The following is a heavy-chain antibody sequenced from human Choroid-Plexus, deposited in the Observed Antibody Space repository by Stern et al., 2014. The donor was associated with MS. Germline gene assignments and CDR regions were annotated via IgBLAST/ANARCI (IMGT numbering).Heavy chain of an antibody. D-gene: IGHD2/OR15-2a*01. V-gene: IGHV3-30*18. CDR3: AKDRQYLTYFFDH. CDR2: VSHDGSYK. Sequence: VQLVESGGGVVQPGRPLRLSCVASGFTFGSCAMHWVRQAPGKGREWVGSVSHDGSYKYYADSVKGRFTISRDNSQNTLYMQMSSLRPEDTAVYYCAKDRQYLTYFFDHWGQGSLVTVSS. J-gene: IGHJ5*02. CDR1: GFTFGSCA.